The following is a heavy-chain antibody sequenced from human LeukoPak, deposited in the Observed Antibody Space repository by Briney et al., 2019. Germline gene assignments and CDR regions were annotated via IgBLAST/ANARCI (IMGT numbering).Heavy chain of an antibody. CDR3: ARGGGYCSSTSCPEFDY. D-gene: IGHD2-2*01. CDR1: GGTFSSYA. CDR2: IIPIFGTA. V-gene: IGHV1-69*06. J-gene: IGHJ4*02. Sequence: GASVKVSCKASGGTFSSYAIRWGRQPPGPGLGWMGGIIPIFGTANYAQKFQGRVTITADKSTSTDYMELSSLRSEDTAVYYCARGGGYCSSTSCPEFDYWGQGTLVTVSS.